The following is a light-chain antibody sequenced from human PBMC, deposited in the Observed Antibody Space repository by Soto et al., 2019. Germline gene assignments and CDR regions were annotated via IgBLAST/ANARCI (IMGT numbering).Light chain of an antibody. V-gene: IGKV1-5*01. CDR3: QQYNSYSEYT. CDR2: DAS. CDR1: QTISSW. J-gene: IGKJ2*01. Sequence: DIQMTQSPSTLSGSVGDRVTITCRASQTISSWLAWYQQKPGKAPKLLIYDASSLESGVPSRFSGSGSGTEFTLTISSLQPDDFATYYCQQYNSYSEYTFGQGTKVDIK.